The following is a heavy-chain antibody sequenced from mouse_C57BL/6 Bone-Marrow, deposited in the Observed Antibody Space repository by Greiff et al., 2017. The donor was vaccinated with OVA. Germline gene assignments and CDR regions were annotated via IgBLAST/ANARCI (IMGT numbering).Heavy chain of an antibody. Sequence: QVQLQQSGAELVRPGASVTLSCKASGYTFTDYEMHWVKQTPVHGLEWIGAIDPETGGTAYNQKFKGKAILTADKSSSTAYMELRSLTSEDSAVYYCTVTTVSYWYFDVWGTGTTVTVSS. CDR3: TVTTVSYWYFDV. CDR2: IDPETGGT. D-gene: IGHD1-1*01. J-gene: IGHJ1*03. V-gene: IGHV1-15*01. CDR1: GYTFTDYE.